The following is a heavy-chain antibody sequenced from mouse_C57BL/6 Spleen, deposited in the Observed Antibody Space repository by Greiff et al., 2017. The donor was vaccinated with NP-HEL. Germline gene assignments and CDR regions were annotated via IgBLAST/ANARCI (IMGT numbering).Heavy chain of an antibody. V-gene: IGHV5-16*01. CDR3: AREGVATGAMDD. J-gene: IGHJ4*01. CDR1: GFTFSDYY. CDR2: INYDGSST. Sequence: EVKLVESEGGLVQPGSSMKLSCTASGFTFSDYYMAWVRQVPEKGLEWVANINYDGSSTYYLDSLKSRFIISRDNAKNILYLQMSSLKSEDTATYYCAREGVATGAMDDWGQGTSVTVSS. D-gene: IGHD1-1*02.